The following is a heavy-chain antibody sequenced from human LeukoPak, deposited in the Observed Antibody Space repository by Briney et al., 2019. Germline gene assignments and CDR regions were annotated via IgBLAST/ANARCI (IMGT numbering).Heavy chain of an antibody. D-gene: IGHD3-22*01. CDR2: IYYGENT. Sequence: SETLSLTCPVSGGSISSGPYYWGWIRQPPGKGLEWIGNIYYGENTYYNPSLKSRVTISIDTSKNQFYLKLSSLTAADTAVYYCARRDDSSGYHKIFDYWGPGTLVTVSS. V-gene: IGHV4-39*01. CDR1: GGSISSGPYY. J-gene: IGHJ4*02. CDR3: ARRDDSSGYHKIFDY.